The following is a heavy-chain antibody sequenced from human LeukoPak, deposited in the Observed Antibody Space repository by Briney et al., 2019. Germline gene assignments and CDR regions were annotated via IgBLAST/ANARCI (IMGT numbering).Heavy chain of an antibody. Sequence: GSLRLSCAASGFTFSSYAMHWVRQAPGKGLEWIGSIYYSGSTYYNPSPKSRVTISVDTSKNQFSLKLSSVTAADTAVYYCARAAAPDYGDYGFFDYWGQGTLVTVSS. CDR1: GFTFSSYA. V-gene: IGHV4-39*07. J-gene: IGHJ4*02. CDR2: IYYSGST. CDR3: ARAAAPDYGDYGFFDY. D-gene: IGHD4-17*01.